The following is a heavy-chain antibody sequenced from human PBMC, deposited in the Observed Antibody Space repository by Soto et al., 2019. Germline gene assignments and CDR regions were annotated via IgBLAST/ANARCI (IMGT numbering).Heavy chain of an antibody. Sequence: PGGSLRLSCAASGFTFSSYGMHWVRQAPGKGLEWVAVISYDGSNKYYADSVKGRFTISRDNSKNTLYLQMNSLRAEDTAVYYCAKDKVPVVVTAPLDYWGQGTLVTVS. J-gene: IGHJ4*02. V-gene: IGHV3-30*18. D-gene: IGHD2-21*02. CDR1: GFTFSSYG. CDR2: ISYDGSNK. CDR3: AKDKVPVVVTAPLDY.